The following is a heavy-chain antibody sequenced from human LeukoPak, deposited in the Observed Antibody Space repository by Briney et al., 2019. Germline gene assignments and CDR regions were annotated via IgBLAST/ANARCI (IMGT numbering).Heavy chain of an antibody. V-gene: IGHV3-23*01. CDR2: ISGSGGST. Sequence: GGSLRLSCAASGFTFSSYAMSWVRQAPGKGLEWVSAISGSGGSTYYADSVKGRFTISRDNSKNTLYLQMNSLRAEDTAVYYCATTIGGYCSSTSCRRNWFDPWGQATLVTVSS. J-gene: IGHJ5*02. CDR3: ATTIGGYCSSTSCRRNWFDP. D-gene: IGHD2-2*01. CDR1: GFTFSSYA.